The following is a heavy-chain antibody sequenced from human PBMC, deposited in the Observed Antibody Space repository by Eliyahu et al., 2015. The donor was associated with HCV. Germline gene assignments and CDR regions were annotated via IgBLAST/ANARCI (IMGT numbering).Heavy chain of an antibody. CDR3: ARGPDYGDRSDYFDY. D-gene: IGHD4-17*01. CDR1: GFXFSQYW. J-gene: IGHJ4*02. V-gene: IGHV3-7*04. CDR2: IKKDGSEK. Sequence: EVKLVESGGDLVQPGGSLRLSCVGSGFXFSQYWXSWVRQAPGKGLQWVANIKKDGSEKRYVASVEGRFTVSRDNAKNSMYLQMSSLRAEDTAVYYCARGPDYGDRSDYFDYWGQGILVAVSS.